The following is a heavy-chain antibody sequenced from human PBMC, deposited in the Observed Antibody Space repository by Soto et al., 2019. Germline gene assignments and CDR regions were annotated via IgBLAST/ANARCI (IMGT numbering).Heavy chain of an antibody. CDR2: IYYSGST. Sequence: PSETLSLTCTVSGGSISSYYWSWIRQPPGKGLEWIGYIYYSGSTNYNPSLKSRVTISADTSKNQFSLKLSSVTAADTAVYYCARSPDTISFYFDYWGQGTLVTVSS. CDR3: ARSPDTISFYFDY. CDR1: GGSISSYY. D-gene: IGHD3-3*01. J-gene: IGHJ4*02. V-gene: IGHV4-59*01.